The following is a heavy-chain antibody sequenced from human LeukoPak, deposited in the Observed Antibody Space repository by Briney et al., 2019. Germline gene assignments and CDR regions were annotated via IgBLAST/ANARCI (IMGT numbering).Heavy chain of an antibody. J-gene: IGHJ4*02. CDR1: GGSFSGYY. CDR3: ASNWDSYHLDY. Sequence: SETLSLSCAVYGGSFSGYYWSWIRQPPGKGLEWIGEINHSGSTNYNPSLKSRVTISVDTSKNQFSLKLSSVTAADTAVYYCASNWDSYHLDYWGQGTLVTVSS. V-gene: IGHV4-34*01. CDR2: INHSGST. D-gene: IGHD5-18*01.